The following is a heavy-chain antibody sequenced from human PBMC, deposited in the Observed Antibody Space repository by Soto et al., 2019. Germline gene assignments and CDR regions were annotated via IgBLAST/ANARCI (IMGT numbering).Heavy chain of an antibody. CDR3: ARRKYSSGWSAAFDI. J-gene: IGHJ3*02. CDR2: INPSGGST. V-gene: IGHV1-46*01. Sequence: QVQLVQSGAEVKKPGASVKVSCKASGYTFTSYYMHWVRQAPGQGLEWMGIINPSGGSTSYAQKFQGRVTMTGDTSTSTVYMELSSRRSEDTAGYYCARRKYSSGWSAAFDIWGQGTMVTVSS. D-gene: IGHD6-13*01. CDR1: GYTFTSYY.